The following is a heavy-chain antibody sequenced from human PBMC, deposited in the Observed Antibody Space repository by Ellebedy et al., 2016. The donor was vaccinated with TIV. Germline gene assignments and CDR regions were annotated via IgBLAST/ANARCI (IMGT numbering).Heavy chain of an antibody. CDR3: AKRSPGIAVADPDY. CDR2: ISYDGSNK. CDR1: GFTFSSYG. Sequence: GGSLRLXXAASGFTFSSYGMHWVRQAPGKGLEWVAVISYDGSNKYYADSVKGRFTISRDNSKNTLYLQMNSLRAEDTAVYYCAKRSPGIAVADPDYWGQGTLVTVSS. V-gene: IGHV3-30*18. D-gene: IGHD6-19*01. J-gene: IGHJ4*02.